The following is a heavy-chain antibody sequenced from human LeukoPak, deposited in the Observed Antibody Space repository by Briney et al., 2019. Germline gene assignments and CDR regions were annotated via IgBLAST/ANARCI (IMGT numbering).Heavy chain of an antibody. Sequence: GASVKVSCKVSGYTLTELSMHWVRQAPGRGLEWMGGFDPEDGETIYAQKFQGRVTMTEDTATDTAYMELSSLRSEDTAVYYCARVILEYSSGWYTVYYYYGMDVWGQGTTVTVSS. V-gene: IGHV1-24*01. CDR1: GYTLTELS. CDR2: FDPEDGET. J-gene: IGHJ6*02. CDR3: ARVILEYSSGWYTVYYYYGMDV. D-gene: IGHD6-19*01.